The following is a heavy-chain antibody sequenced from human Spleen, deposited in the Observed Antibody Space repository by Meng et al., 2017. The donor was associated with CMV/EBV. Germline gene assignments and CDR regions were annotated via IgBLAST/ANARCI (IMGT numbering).Heavy chain of an antibody. V-gene: IGHV3-48*03. CDR3: ARSRSRILRGGTPLEY. J-gene: IGHJ4*02. CDR1: GFTFSSYE. CDR2: ISSSGSTI. Sequence: GGSLRLSCAASGFTFSSYEMNWVRQAPGKGLEWVSYISSSGSTIYYADSVKGRFTISRDNAKNSLYLQMNSLRAEDTALYYCARSRSRILRGGTPLEYWGQGTLVTVSS. D-gene: IGHD2/OR15-2a*01.